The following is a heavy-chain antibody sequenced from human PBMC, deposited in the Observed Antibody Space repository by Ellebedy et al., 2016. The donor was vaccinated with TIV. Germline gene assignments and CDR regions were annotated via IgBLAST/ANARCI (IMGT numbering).Heavy chain of an antibody. Sequence: ASVKVSCXASGYIFTSLYIHWVRQAPGHGLEWMGFINPVNGDTDYPQKFQGRVTMTRDTSITTAYMELGGLTSGDTAVYYCVTDLGSGTGHWGQGSLVTVSS. D-gene: IGHD3-16*01. CDR3: VTDLGSGTGH. J-gene: IGHJ4*02. CDR2: INPVNGDT. V-gene: IGHV1-2*02. CDR1: GYIFTSLY.